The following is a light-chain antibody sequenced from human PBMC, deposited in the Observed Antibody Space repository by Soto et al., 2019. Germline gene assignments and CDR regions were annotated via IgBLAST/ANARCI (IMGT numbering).Light chain of an antibody. CDR3: SSYAGSSVPVA. Sequence: QSALTQPPSASGSPGQSVTISCTGASSDVGGYNFVSWYQQHPGKAPKLMIYDVTKRPSGVPDRFSDSKSGNTASLTVSGLQADDEADYYCSSYAGSSVPVAFGGGTKLTVL. CDR1: SSDVGGYNF. CDR2: DVT. V-gene: IGLV2-8*01. J-gene: IGLJ2*01.